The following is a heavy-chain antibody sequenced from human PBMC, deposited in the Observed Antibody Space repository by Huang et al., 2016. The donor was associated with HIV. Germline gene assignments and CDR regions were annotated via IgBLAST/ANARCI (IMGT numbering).Heavy chain of an antibody. J-gene: IGHJ6*03. D-gene: IGHD3-10*01. V-gene: IGHV4-39*01. CDR3: ARHREGPVAYYSGWGSHLNYMDV. CDR1: GGSIRSSDYP. Sequence: QLLLQESGPGLVKPSEALALTCAVSGGSIRSSDYPWGWIRQPPGKGLEWIGRIYSNGSTHYSPALKSRVTIAVDTSRNLFFLNLTAMTAADTAVYYCARHREGPVAYYSGWGSHLNYMDVWGRGRTVVVSS. CDR2: IYSNGST.